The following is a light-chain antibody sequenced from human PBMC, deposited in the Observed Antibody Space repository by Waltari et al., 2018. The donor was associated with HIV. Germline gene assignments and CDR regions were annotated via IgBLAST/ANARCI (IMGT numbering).Light chain of an antibody. V-gene: IGKV1-5*03. CDR1: ENIGNW. CDR3: QQYNVYPWT. CDR2: RAS. Sequence: STLSASVGDTVTITCRTSENIGNWLAWYQMKPGKAPDLLIYRASTLKSGVPSRFSGRGSGTEFALTVRGLQPDDFGTFFCQQYNVYPWTFGQGTRVDLK. J-gene: IGKJ1*01.